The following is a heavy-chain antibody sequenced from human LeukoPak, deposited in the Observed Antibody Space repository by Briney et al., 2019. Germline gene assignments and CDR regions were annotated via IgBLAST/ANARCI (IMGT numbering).Heavy chain of an antibody. J-gene: IGHJ3*02. D-gene: IGHD3-22*01. CDR3: ARVDRTWSYDSSGYYYPYDAFDI. CDR2: ISAYNGNT. V-gene: IGHV1-18*01. CDR1: GYTFTSYG. Sequence: ASVKVSCKASGYTFTSYGISWVRQAPGQGLEWMGWISAYNGNTNYAQKLQGRVTMTTDTSTSTAYMELRSLRSDDTAVYYCARVDRTWSYDSSGYYYPYDAFDIWGQGTMVTVSS.